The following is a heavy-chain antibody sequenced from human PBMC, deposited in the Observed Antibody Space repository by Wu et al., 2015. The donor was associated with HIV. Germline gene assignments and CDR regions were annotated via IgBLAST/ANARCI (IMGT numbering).Heavy chain of an antibody. J-gene: IGHJ4*02. CDR1: GFIFATAA. V-gene: IGHV1-58*02. D-gene: IGHD2-21*01. CDR3: GAHYSERLWWGMMDF. Sequence: QIHLLQSGPEVRAPGTSVKVSCKASGFIFATAAIQWVRKAPGQRLEWIGWIDVGSGNTNYAQRLYDRGTIDWDMATATAHLELTNLGSEDTAIYYCGAHYSERLWWGMMDFWGQGTVVTVSS. CDR2: IDVGSGNT.